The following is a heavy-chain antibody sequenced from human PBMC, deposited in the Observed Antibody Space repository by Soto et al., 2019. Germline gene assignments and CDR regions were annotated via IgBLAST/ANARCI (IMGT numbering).Heavy chain of an antibody. J-gene: IGHJ4*02. CDR3: ARTGRYGGNEFDY. CDR1: GYSISSNNW. Sequence: SETLSLTCAVSGYSISSNNWWGWIRQSPGKGLEWIGYIYYSGSTYYNPSLKSRVTMSVDTSKNQFSLSLSSVTAVDTAVYYCARTGRYGGNEFDYWGQGTQVTVSS. V-gene: IGHV4-28*01. D-gene: IGHD2-15*01. CDR2: IYYSGST.